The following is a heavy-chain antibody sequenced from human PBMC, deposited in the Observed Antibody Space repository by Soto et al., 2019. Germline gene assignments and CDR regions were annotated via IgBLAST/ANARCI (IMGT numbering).Heavy chain of an antibody. Sequence: ASVKVSCKASGGTFSSYAISWVRQAPGQGLEWMGGIIPIFGTANYAQKFQGRVTITADESTSTAYMELSSLRSEDTAVYYCARDNDLPHTTEHDYGDLWVWFDPWGQGTLVTVSS. V-gene: IGHV1-69*13. CDR3: ARDNDLPHTTEHDYGDLWVWFDP. D-gene: IGHD4-17*01. J-gene: IGHJ5*02. CDR2: IIPIFGTA. CDR1: GGTFSSYA.